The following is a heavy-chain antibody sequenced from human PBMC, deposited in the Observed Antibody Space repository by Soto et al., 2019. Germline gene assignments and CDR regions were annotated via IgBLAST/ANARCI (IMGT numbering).Heavy chain of an antibody. CDR2: IIPIFGTA. D-gene: IGHD1-26*01. CDR3: AGTVVGATGRYYYGMDV. J-gene: IGHJ6*02. Sequence: SVKVSCKASGGTFSSYAISWVRQAPGQGLEWMGGIIPIFGTANYAQKFQGRVTITADESTSTAYMELSSLRSEDTAVYYCAGTVVGATGRYYYGMDVWGQGTTVTVSS. CDR1: GGTFSSYA. V-gene: IGHV1-69*13.